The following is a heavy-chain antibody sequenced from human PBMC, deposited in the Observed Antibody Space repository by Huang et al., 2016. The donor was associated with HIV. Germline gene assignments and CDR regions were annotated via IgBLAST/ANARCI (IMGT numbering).Heavy chain of an antibody. CDR1: GYTFSTYS. CDR3: VRDSSSGLQLRY. J-gene: IGHJ4*02. CDR2: ISKTSGAT. D-gene: IGHD3-22*01. Sequence: EVQLVESGGGLAQPGGSLRLSCVACGYTFSTYSMTWVRQAQGKGLEWVSYISKTSGATSYAESVKGRFTVSRDNVKNSLDLQMNRLRVEDTAMYYCVRDSSSGLQLRYWGQGALVIVS. V-gene: IGHV3-48*01.